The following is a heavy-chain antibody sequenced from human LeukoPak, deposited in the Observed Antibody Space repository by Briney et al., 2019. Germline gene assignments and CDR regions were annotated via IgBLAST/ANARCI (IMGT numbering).Heavy chain of an antibody. J-gene: IGHJ4*02. V-gene: IGHV3-48*04. Sequence: GGSLTLSCAASGFTFSGHNMNWVRQAPGKGLEGISFVSISSGTIYYADSVNGRFRISRDNAKSSLDPELNSLRAGDTAVYYCARAMSTFGGVRNYFDSWGQGTLVTVSS. CDR2: VSISSGTI. CDR3: ARAMSTFGGVRNYFDS. CDR1: GFTFSGHN. D-gene: IGHD3-16*01.